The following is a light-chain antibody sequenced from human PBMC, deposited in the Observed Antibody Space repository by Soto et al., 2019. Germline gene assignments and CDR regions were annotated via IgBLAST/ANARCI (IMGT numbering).Light chain of an antibody. Sequence: EIVLTQSPATVSLSPGERATLSCRASQSVRKCLAWYQRKPGQAPRLLIYDVSSRAPGIPARFSGSGSGTDFTLTISSLEPEDFAVYYCQQCDNWPPITFGQGTRLEIK. CDR2: DVS. CDR3: QQCDNWPPIT. CDR1: QSVRKC. J-gene: IGKJ5*01. V-gene: IGKV3-11*01.